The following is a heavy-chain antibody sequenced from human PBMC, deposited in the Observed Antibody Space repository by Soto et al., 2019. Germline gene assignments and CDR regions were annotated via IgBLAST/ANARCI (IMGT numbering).Heavy chain of an antibody. CDR1: GFTFSSYA. V-gene: IGHV3-30-3*01. J-gene: IGHJ1*01. CDR3: ARVANYYDSSGFDAEYFQH. CDR2: ISYVGSNK. D-gene: IGHD3-22*01. Sequence: QVQLVESGGGVVQPGRSLRLSCAASGFTFSSYAMHWVRQAPGKGLEWVAVISYVGSNKYYADSVKGRFTISRDNSKNTLYLQMNSLRADDTAVYYCARVANYYDSSGFDAEYFQHWGQGTLVTVSS.